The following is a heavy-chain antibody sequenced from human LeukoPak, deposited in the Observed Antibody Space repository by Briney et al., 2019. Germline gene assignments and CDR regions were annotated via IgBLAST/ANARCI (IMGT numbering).Heavy chain of an antibody. CDR3: ARVYDLYYYYYYYMDV. CDR1: GLTFSSYS. Sequence: GGSLTLSCPASGLTFSSYSMNWARHAPGEGREWVTYISSSSSSIYYAGSVKGRFTASRDNAKNSLYLQMNSLRGEGTAVYYCARVYDLYYYYYYYMDVWRKGTTVTVSS. D-gene: IGHD2-8*01. J-gene: IGHJ6*03. CDR2: ISSSSSSI. V-gene: IGHV3-48*01.